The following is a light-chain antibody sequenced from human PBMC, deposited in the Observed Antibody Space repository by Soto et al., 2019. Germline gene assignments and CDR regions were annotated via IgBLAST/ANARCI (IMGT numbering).Light chain of an antibody. J-gene: IGLJ2*01. CDR2: EVS. V-gene: IGLV2-8*01. CDR3: SSYAGSNNLVV. Sequence: QSVLTQPPSASGSPGQSVTISCTGTSSDVGGYNYVSWYQQHPGKAPKLMIYEVSKRPSGVPDRFSGSKSGNTASLTVSGLQAEDEAAYYCSSYAGSNNLVVFGGGTELTVL. CDR1: SSDVGGYNY.